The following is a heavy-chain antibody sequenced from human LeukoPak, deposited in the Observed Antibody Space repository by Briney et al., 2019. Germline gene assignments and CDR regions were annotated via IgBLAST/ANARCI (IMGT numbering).Heavy chain of an antibody. D-gene: IGHD1-1*01. J-gene: IGHJ4*02. V-gene: IGHV3-48*04. CDR2: ISSSSNPI. Sequence: GGSLRLSCAASGFTFNTYSMNWVRRAPGKGLEWVSYISSSSNPIWYADSVKGRFTISRDNAKNSLFLQMNSLRAEDTAVYYCARAGTTGFGLDYWGQGTLVTVSS. CDR3: ARAGTTGFGLDY. CDR1: GFTFNTYS.